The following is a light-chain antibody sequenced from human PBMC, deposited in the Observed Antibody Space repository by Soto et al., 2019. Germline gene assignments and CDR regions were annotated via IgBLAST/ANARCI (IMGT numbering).Light chain of an antibody. CDR1: QSVSSSF. V-gene: IGKV3-20*01. CDR2: GAS. J-gene: IGKJ1*01. CDR3: QQYVTSPWA. Sequence: EIVLTQSPGTLSLSPGERATLSCRASQSVSSSFLAWYQQKPGQAPRLLIYGASNRATGIPDRFSGSGSGTDFTLNISRLEPEDFAVYYCQQYVTSPWAFGQGTKVDIK.